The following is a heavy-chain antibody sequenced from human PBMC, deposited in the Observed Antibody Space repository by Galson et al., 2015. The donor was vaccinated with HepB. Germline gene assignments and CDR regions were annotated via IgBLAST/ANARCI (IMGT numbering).Heavy chain of an antibody. V-gene: IGHV4-59*01. CDR3: ARDLGQMIRDTWFDP. Sequence: ETLSLTCTVSGGSISSYYWSWIRQPPGKGLEWIGYIYYRGSTNYNPSLKSRVTISVDTSKNQFSLKLSSVTAADTAVYYCARDLGQMIRDTWFDPWGQGTLVTVSS. D-gene: IGHD3-10*01. CDR2: IYYRGST. CDR1: GGSISSYY. J-gene: IGHJ5*02.